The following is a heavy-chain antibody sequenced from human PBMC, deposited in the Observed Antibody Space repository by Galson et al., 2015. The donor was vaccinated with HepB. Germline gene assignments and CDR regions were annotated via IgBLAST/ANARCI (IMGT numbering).Heavy chain of an antibody. CDR1: GGSFSGYY. Sequence: SETLSLTCAVYGGSFSGYYWSWIRQPPGKGLEWIGEINHSGSTNYNPSLKSRVTISVDTSKNQFSLKLSSVTAADTAVYYCARVSYSSSWYWDDYWGQGTLVTVSS. CDR3: ARVSYSSSWYWDDY. J-gene: IGHJ4*02. CDR2: INHSGST. V-gene: IGHV4-34*01. D-gene: IGHD6-13*01.